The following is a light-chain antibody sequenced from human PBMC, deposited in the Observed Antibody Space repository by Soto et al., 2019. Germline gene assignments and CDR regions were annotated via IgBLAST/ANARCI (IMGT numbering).Light chain of an antibody. J-gene: IGKJ4*01. CDR2: AAS. CDR1: QGITDR. CDR3: QNYYRDPVT. Sequence: DIQMTQSQSSLSASVGNRVPIACRASQGITDRLAWYQQKPGQAPYLLIFAASTLRSGVPSRFSGSGSGADFTLTISSLQPEDVATYYCQNYYRDPVTFGGGTKVDIK. V-gene: IGKV1-27*01.